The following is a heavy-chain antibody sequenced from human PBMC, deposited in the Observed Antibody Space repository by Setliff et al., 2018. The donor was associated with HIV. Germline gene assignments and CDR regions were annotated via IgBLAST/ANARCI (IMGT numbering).Heavy chain of an antibody. J-gene: IGHJ4*02. CDR3: VRDDYGYNGKGFDY. CDR2: IHFSGST. Sequence: SETLSLTCTVSGGSVSSGDDYWSWIRQPPGKGLEWIGYIHFSGSTFYNPSLKSRLFISVDTSKNQFSLKLSSVTAADTAVYYCVRDDYGYNGKGFDYWGPGTLVTVSS. V-gene: IGHV4-30-4*01. CDR1: GGSVSSGDDY. D-gene: IGHD4-17*01.